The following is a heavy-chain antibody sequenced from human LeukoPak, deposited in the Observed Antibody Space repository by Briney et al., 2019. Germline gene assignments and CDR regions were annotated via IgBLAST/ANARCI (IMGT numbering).Heavy chain of an antibody. D-gene: IGHD4-17*01. CDR3: ARGGYGDLDY. CDR2: ISYDGSNK. Sequence: GGSLRLSCAASGFTFSSYAMHWVRQAPGKGPEWVAVISYDGSNKYYADSVKGRFTISRDNSKNTLYLQMNSLRSEDTAVYYCARGGYGDLDYWGQGTLVTVSS. J-gene: IGHJ4*02. CDR1: GFTFSSYA. V-gene: IGHV3-30-3*01.